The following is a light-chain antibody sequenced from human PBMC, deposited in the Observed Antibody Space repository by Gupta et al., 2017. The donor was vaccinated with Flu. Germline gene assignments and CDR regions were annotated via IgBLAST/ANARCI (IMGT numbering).Light chain of an antibody. CDR2: AAS. J-gene: IGKJ2*01. Sequence: SFLSASVGDTVSITCRASQTIRRYLNWYQQIPGTGPKLLIYAASSLHSGVPSRFSGSGSGTDFTLTISNRQPEDSASYYCQQSDSTLMYSFGQGTKLQIK. CDR3: QQSDSTLMYS. V-gene: IGKV1-39*01. CDR1: QTIRRY.